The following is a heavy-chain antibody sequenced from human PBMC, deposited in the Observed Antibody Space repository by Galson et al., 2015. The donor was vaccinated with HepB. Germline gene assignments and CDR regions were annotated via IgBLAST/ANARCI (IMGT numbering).Heavy chain of an antibody. D-gene: IGHD3-22*01. CDR1: GYTFTNYY. J-gene: IGHJ5*02. Sequence: SVKVSCKASGYTFTNYYLHWVRQAPGQGLEWMAIIDPRGGSTTFAQKFQGRVTMTRDTSTSTVYMELNSLRSEDTAVYYCARGGSYYDGRGSLYNWFDPWGQGTQVTVSS. CDR3: ARGGSYYDGRGSLYNWFDP. CDR2: IDPRGGST. V-gene: IGHV1-46*01.